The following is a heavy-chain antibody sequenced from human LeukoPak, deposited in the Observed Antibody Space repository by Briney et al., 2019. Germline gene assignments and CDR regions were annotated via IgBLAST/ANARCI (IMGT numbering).Heavy chain of an antibody. J-gene: IGHJ6*02. Sequence: ASVTVSCTASGYTFTIYGISWVRQAPGQGLEWMGWTSAYNGNTNYAQKLRGRVTMTTDTSTSTAYMELRSLRSDDTAVYYCARFEDIVVVPAAMDVWGQGTTVTVSS. CDR1: GYTFTIYG. CDR3: ARFEDIVVVPAAMDV. D-gene: IGHD2-2*01. CDR2: TSAYNGNT. V-gene: IGHV1-18*01.